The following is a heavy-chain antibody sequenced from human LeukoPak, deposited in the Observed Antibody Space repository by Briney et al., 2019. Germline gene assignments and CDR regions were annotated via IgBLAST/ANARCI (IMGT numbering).Heavy chain of an antibody. CDR1: GGSISSSSYY. CDR2: IYYSGST. Sequence: SETLSLTCTVSGGSISSSSYYWGWIRQPPGKGLEWIGSIYYSGSTYYNPSLKSRVTISVDTSKNQFSLKLGSVTAADTAVYYCARLEMATITYWGQGTLVTVSS. V-gene: IGHV4-39*01. J-gene: IGHJ4*02. D-gene: IGHD5-24*01. CDR3: ARLEMATITY.